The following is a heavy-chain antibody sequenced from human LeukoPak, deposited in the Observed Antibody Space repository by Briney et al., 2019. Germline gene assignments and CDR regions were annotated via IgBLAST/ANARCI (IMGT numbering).Heavy chain of an antibody. J-gene: IGHJ4*02. CDR3: AGDGPLCSSTSCYGY. Sequence: KSSETLSLTCTVSGGSVSSGSYYWSWIRQPPGKGLEWIGYIYYSGSTNYNPSLKSRVTISVDTSKNQFSLKLSSVTAADTAVYYCAGDGPLCSSTSCYGYWGQGTLVTVSS. V-gene: IGHV4-61*01. D-gene: IGHD2-2*01. CDR1: GGSVSSGSYY. CDR2: IYYSGST.